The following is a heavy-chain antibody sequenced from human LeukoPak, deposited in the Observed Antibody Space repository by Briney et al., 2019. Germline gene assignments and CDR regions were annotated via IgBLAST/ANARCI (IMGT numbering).Heavy chain of an antibody. J-gene: IGHJ4*02. CDR1: GGTFSSYA. Sequence: SVKVSCKASGGTFSSYAISWVRQAPGQGLEGMGGIIPIFGTANYAQKFQGRVTITADESTRAAYMEPSSLRSEDTAGYYCPSSGERSSWYPLSYWGQGSLVTVSS. CDR3: PSSGERSSWYPLSY. CDR2: IIPIFGTA. D-gene: IGHD6-13*01. V-gene: IGHV1-69*01.